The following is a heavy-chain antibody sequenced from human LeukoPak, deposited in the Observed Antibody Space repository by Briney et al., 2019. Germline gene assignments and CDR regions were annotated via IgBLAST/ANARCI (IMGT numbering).Heavy chain of an antibody. Sequence: GESLKISCQGSGYSFSDYWIGWVRQMPGKGLEWMGIIYPGDSDTRYSPSFQGQVTISADKSINTAYLQWSSLKASDTAMFYCARRGNHDSSGHPPYFDYWGRGTLVTVSS. J-gene: IGHJ4*02. D-gene: IGHD3-22*01. CDR1: GYSFSDYW. CDR3: ARRGNHDSSGHPPYFDY. V-gene: IGHV5-51*01. CDR2: IYPGDSDT.